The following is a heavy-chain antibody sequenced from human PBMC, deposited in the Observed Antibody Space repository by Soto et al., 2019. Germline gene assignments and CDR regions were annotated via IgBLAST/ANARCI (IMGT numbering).Heavy chain of an antibody. J-gene: IGHJ4*02. Sequence: SETLSLTCTVSGGSISSTNYYWGWIRQPPGKGLEWIGNINYSGQTYNNPSLESRVTISVDTSKNHFSLKVSSVTAADTAVYYCARLMGTFGTTMTIFDYWGQGTLVTVSS. CDR1: GGSISSTNYY. V-gene: IGHV4-39*02. CDR2: INYSGQT. D-gene: IGHD4-17*01. CDR3: ARLMGTFGTTMTIFDY.